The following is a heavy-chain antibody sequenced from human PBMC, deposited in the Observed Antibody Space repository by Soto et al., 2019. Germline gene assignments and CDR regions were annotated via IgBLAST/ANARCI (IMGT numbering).Heavy chain of an antibody. Sequence: GGSLRLSCAASGFTFSSYDMHWVRQATGKGLEWVSAIGTAGDTYYPGSVKGLFTISRENAKNSLYLQMNSLRAGDTAVYYCARDLGYCSGGSCYYYGMDVWGQGTTVTVSS. J-gene: IGHJ6*02. D-gene: IGHD2-15*01. CDR1: GFTFSSYD. CDR2: IGTAGDT. CDR3: ARDLGYCSGGSCYYYGMDV. V-gene: IGHV3-13*01.